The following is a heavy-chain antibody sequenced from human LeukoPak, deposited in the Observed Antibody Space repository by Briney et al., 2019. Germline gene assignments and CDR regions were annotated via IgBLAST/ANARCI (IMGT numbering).Heavy chain of an antibody. Sequence: ASVKVSCKASGYTFTGYYMHWVRQAPGQGLEWVGWINPNSGGTNYAQKFQGRVTMTRDTSISTAYMELSRLRSDDTAVYYCARGTGIAARVDYWGQGTLVTVSS. CDR2: INPNSGGT. J-gene: IGHJ4*02. CDR1: GYTFTGYY. CDR3: ARGTGIAARVDY. D-gene: IGHD6-6*01. V-gene: IGHV1-2*02.